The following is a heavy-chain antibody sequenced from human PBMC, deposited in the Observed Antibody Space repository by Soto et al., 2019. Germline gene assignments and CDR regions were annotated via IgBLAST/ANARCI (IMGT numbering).Heavy chain of an antibody. J-gene: IGHJ5*02. CDR3: TRGFCNSSSCYANWFDP. CDR1: GFAVGSSY. V-gene: IGHV3-66*01. CDR2: IYIGGGT. Sequence: EVQLVESGGGLVRPGGSVRLSCAASGFAVGSSYMSWVRQAPGKGLEWVSLIYIGGGTHYADSVKGRFTISRDNSKNTLYLQMNSLRAEDTAVYHCTRGFCNSSSCYANWFDPWGQGTLVTVSS. D-gene: IGHD2-2*01.